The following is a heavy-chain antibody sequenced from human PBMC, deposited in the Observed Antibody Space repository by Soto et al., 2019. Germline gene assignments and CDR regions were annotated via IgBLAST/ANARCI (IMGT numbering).Heavy chain of an antibody. Sequence: GGSLRLSCTASGLTFGDYAMSWVRQAPGKGLEWVGFIRSKAYGGTTEYAASVKGRFTISRDDSKSIAYLQMNSLKTEDTAVYYCTRDQRGYDYWGQGTLVTVPS. J-gene: IGHJ4*02. V-gene: IGHV3-49*04. CDR1: GLTFGDYA. D-gene: IGHD6-13*01. CDR2: IRSKAYGGTT. CDR3: TRDQRGYDY.